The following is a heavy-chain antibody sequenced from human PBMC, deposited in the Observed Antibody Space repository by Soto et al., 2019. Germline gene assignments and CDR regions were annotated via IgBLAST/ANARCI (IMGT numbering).Heavy chain of an antibody. J-gene: IGHJ3*02. D-gene: IGHD3-10*01. V-gene: IGHV3-9*01. CDR2: ISWNSGSI. CDR3: AKVSLGREEWFGELLYAFDI. Sequence: GGSLRLSCAASGFTFDDYAMHWVRQAPGKGLEWVSGISWNSGSIGYADSVKGRFTISRDNAKNSLYLQMNSLRAEDTALYYCAKVSLGREEWFGELLYAFDIWGQGTMVTVSS. CDR1: GFTFDDYA.